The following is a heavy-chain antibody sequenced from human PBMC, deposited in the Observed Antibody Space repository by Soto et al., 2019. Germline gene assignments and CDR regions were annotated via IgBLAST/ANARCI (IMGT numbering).Heavy chain of an antibody. CDR1: GYTFTSYG. V-gene: IGHV1-18*01. CDR3: ARDIVAVPDAIVRGYYYYGMDV. CDR2: ISAYNGNT. D-gene: IGHD2-2*02. Sequence: ASVKVSCKASGYTFTSYGISWVRQAPGQGLEWMGWISAYNGNTNYAQKLQGRVTMTTDTSTSTAYMELRSLSSDDTAVYYCARDIVAVPDAIVRGYYYYGMDVWGKGTTVTVSS. J-gene: IGHJ6*04.